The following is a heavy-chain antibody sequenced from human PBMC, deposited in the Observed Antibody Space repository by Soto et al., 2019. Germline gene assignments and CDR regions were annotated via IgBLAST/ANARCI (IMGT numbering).Heavy chain of an antibody. J-gene: IGHJ6*02. Sequence: PGESLRLSYAACGFTFSSYALRWVRQAPGEGLEYVSAISSNGGSTYYANSVKGRFTISRDNSKNTLYLQMGSLRAEDMAVYYCARDRDCSSTSCYAQDYYYGMDVWGQGT. V-gene: IGHV3-64*01. CDR2: ISSNGGST. CDR3: ARDRDCSSTSCYAQDYYYGMDV. CDR1: GFTFSSYA. D-gene: IGHD2-2*01.